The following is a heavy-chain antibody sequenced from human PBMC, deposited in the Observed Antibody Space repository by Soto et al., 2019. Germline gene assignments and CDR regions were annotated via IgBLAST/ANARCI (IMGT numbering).Heavy chain of an antibody. D-gene: IGHD3-22*01. CDR3: AHGDGYLYDSSGRLGCDP. CDR2: IYWDDDK. Sequence: SGPTRVNPRHTLTLSCTFAGFSLLNRRVGVGWIRQPPGKALEWLALIYWDDDKRYSPSLKSRLTITKDHSKNTVVLRMTNMDPVDTATYYCAHGDGYLYDSSGRLGCDPWGQGTLVTVPQ. J-gene: IGHJ5*02. CDR1: GFSLLNRRVG. V-gene: IGHV2-5*02.